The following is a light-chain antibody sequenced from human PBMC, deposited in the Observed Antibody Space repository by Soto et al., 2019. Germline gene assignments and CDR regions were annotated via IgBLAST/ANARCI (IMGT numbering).Light chain of an antibody. CDR3: SSYTGSSTLV. J-gene: IGLJ1*01. CDR1: SSAFGDYDY. CDR2: EVS. V-gene: IGLV2-14*01. Sequence: QSALTQPASVSGSPGQSITISCTVTSSAFGDYDYVSWYLQHPGKVPKLMIYEVSNRPSGVSNRFSGSKSGNTASLTISGLQAEDEADYYWSSYTGSSTLVFGTGTKLTVL.